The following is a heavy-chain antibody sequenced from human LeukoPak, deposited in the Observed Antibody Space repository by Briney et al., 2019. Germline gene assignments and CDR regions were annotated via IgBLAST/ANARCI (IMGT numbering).Heavy chain of an antibody. V-gene: IGHV4-4*07. CDR1: GGSISSYY. CDR3: ARDKISAAGMDYFAY. Sequence: SETLSLTCTVSGGSISSYYWSWIRQPAGKGLEWIGRSYTSGSTNYNPSLKSRVTMSVDTSKTQFSLKLSSVTAADTAVYYCARDKISAAGMDYFAYWGQGTLVTVSS. CDR2: SYTSGST. D-gene: IGHD6-13*01. J-gene: IGHJ4*02.